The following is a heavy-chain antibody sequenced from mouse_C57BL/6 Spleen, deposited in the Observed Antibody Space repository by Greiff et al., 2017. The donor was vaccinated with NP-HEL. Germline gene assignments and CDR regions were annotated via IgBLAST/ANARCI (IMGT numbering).Heavy chain of an antibody. CDR3: ARRGDYDEEVWFAY. J-gene: IGHJ3*01. CDR1: GFTFSSYA. D-gene: IGHD2-4*01. V-gene: IGHV5-4*03. Sequence: EVMLVESGGGLVKPGGSLKLSCAASGFTFSSYAMSWVRQTPEKRLEWVATISDGGSYTYYPDNVKGRFTISRDNAKNNLYLQMSHLKSEDTAMYYCARRGDYDEEVWFAYWGQGTLVTVSA. CDR2: ISDGGSYT.